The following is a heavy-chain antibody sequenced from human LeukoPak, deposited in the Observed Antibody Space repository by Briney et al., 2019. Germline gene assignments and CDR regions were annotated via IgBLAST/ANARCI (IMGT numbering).Heavy chain of an antibody. Sequence: RSGGSLRLSCAASGFTFSSYSMNWVRQAPGKGLEWVSYISSSSSTIYYADSVKGRFTISRDNAKNSLCLQMNSLRDEDTAVYYCAREAAGTFDYWGQGTLVTVSS. CDR1: GFTFSSYS. J-gene: IGHJ4*02. CDR2: ISSSSSTI. CDR3: AREAAGTFDY. D-gene: IGHD2-15*01. V-gene: IGHV3-48*02.